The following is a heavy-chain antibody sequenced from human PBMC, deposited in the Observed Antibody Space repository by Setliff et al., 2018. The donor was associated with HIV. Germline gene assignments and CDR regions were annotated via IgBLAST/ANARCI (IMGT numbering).Heavy chain of an antibody. CDR1: GGSISSYY. D-gene: IGHD2-15*01. CDR2: IYTSGST. J-gene: IGHJ2*01. Sequence: EALSLTCTVSGGSISSYYWSWIRQPPGKGLEWIGYIYTSGSTNYNPSLKSRVTISVDTSKNQFSLKLSSVTAADTAVYYCARGMVVAAGWYFDLWGRGTLVTVSS. V-gene: IGHV4-4*09. CDR3: ARGMVVAAGWYFDL.